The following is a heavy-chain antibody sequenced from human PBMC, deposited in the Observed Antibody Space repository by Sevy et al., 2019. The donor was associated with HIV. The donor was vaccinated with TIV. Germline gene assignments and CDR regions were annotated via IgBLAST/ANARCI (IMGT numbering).Heavy chain of an antibody. CDR3: GRSAQQLRGFDY. CDR1: GFTFSSYS. J-gene: IGHJ4*01. V-gene: IGHV3-21*01. CDR2: ISSNSNYI. Sequence: GGSLRLSCAASGFTFSSYSMNWVRQAPGKGLEWVSSISSNSNYIYYGDSVKGRFTISRDNAKNSLHLQMNSLRAEDTAVYYCGRSAQQLRGFDYWGHGTLVTVSS. D-gene: IGHD6-13*01.